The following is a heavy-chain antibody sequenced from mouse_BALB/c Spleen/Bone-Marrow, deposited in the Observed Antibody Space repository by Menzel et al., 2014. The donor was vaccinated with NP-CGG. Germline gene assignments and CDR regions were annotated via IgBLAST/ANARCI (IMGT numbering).Heavy chain of an antibody. Sequence: QVHVKQSGPGLVAPSQSLSISCTVSGFSLTSYGVHWVRQPPGQGLEWLGVIWAGGSTNYNSALMSRLSINKDNSKSQVFLKMNSLQTDDTAMYYCAREGRGYYGSSGAAMDYWGQGTTVTVSS. J-gene: IGHJ4*01. CDR1: GFSLTSYG. V-gene: IGHV2-9*02. CDR3: AREGRGYYGSSGAAMDY. CDR2: IWAGGST. D-gene: IGHD1-1*01.